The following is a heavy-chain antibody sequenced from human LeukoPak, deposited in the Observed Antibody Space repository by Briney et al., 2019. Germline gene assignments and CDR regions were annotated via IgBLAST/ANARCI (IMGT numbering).Heavy chain of an antibody. CDR2: INQESTET. CDR3: AREVDRSFGY. Sequence: GGSLRLSCAASGFRFTGFWMSWVRQAPGTGPEWVANINQESTETYYVDSVRGRFTISRDNAKNSLSLQMNSLRVEDTAVYYCAREVDRSFGYWGQGNLVTVSS. D-gene: IGHD2-15*01. V-gene: IGHV3-7*01. CDR1: GFRFTGFW. J-gene: IGHJ4*02.